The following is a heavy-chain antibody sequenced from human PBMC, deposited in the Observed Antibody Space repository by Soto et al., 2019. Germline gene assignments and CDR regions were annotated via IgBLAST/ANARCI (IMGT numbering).Heavy chain of an antibody. V-gene: IGHV1-69*01. D-gene: IGHD3-16*01. CDR3: ARDLRGEPPGHYYYGMDV. Sequence: QVQLVQSGAEVKKPGSSVKVSCTASGGTFSSYAISWVRQAPGQGLEWMGGIIPIFGTANYAQKFQGRVTITADESTSTAYMELSSLRSEDTAVYYCARDLRGEPPGHYYYGMDVWGQGTTVTVSS. CDR1: GGTFSSYA. J-gene: IGHJ6*02. CDR2: IIPIFGTA.